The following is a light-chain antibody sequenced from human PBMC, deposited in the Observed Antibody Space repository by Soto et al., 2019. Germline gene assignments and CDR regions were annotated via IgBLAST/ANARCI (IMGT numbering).Light chain of an antibody. CDR1: SSNIGDNY. J-gene: IGLJ2*01. CDR3: GTWDSSLRGVV. Sequence: QSVLTQPPSVSAAPGQKVTISCSGSSSNIGDNYVSWYQQLPGTAPKLLIYDNNKRPSGIPDRFSGSKSGTSATLGITGLQTGDEADYYCGTWDSSLRGVVFGGGTKLTDL. V-gene: IGLV1-51*01. CDR2: DNN.